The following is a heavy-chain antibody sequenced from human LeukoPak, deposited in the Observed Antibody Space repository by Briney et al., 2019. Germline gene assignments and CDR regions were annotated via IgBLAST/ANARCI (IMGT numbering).Heavy chain of an antibody. D-gene: IGHD4-17*01. CDR1: GASISGFY. J-gene: IGHJ4*02. Sequence: KPSETPSVTCIVSGASISGFYWSWIRQPAGKGLEWIGRIYPSGGTNYNPSLKSRVTMSTDTSKDQFSLKLRSVTAADTAVYYCAREDGDLDYWGERRPVTVSS. CDR2: IYPSGGT. CDR3: AREDGDLDY. V-gene: IGHV4-4*07.